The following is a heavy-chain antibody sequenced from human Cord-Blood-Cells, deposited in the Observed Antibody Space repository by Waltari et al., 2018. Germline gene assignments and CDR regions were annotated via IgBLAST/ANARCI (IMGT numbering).Heavy chain of an antibody. Sequence: QVQLQESGPGLVKPSQTLSPPCPFSGGSISRGALYWSLFPQHPGKGLEWIGYIYYSGSTYYNPSLKSRVTISVDTSKNQFSLKLSSVTAADTAVYYCARDQVAAASYGMDVWGQGTTVTVSS. CDR2: IYYSGST. D-gene: IGHD6-13*01. V-gene: IGHV4-31*03. J-gene: IGHJ6*02. CDR3: ARDQVAAASYGMDV. CDR1: GGSISRGALY.